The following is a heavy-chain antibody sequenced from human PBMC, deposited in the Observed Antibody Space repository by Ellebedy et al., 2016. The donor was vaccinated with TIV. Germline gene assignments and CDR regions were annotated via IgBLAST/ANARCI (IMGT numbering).Heavy chain of an antibody. V-gene: IGHV1-18*01. Sequence: ASVKVSCKASGYTFTTHGITWVRQAPGQGLEWMGWISPYNGDTNYAQKLQGRVTMTRDTSTSTAYMELRSLRSDDTAVYYCARMYSSGWNGIDYWGQGTLVTVSS. D-gene: IGHD6-19*01. CDR1: GYTFTTHG. CDR2: ISPYNGDT. CDR3: ARMYSSGWNGIDY. J-gene: IGHJ4*02.